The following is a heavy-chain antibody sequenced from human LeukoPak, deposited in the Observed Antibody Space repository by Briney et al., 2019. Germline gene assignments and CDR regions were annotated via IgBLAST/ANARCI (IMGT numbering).Heavy chain of an antibody. CDR1: GYRFTSYY. CDR3: ARSFYDYGRFDH. D-gene: IGHD4-17*01. V-gene: IGHV1-46*01. Sequence: EASVKVSCKTSGYRFTSYYIHWVRQAPGQGLERMGMINPGDGTTTYAQGFQGRVTMTRDTSTRTVYMEVNSLTFADTAMYYCARSFYDYGRFDHWGQGTLVTVSS. J-gene: IGHJ5*02. CDR2: INPGDGTT.